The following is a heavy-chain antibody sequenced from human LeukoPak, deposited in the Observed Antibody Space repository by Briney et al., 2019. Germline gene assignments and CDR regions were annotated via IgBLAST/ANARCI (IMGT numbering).Heavy chain of an antibody. CDR2: IYYSGST. Sequence: GSLRLSCAASGFTFSSYSMNWVRQPPGKGLEWIGSIYYSGSTYYNPSLKSRVTISVDTSKNQFSLKLSSVTAADTAVYYCARQTAAAGHFDYWGQGTLVTVSS. CDR1: GFTFSSYSMN. V-gene: IGHV4-39*01. J-gene: IGHJ4*02. CDR3: ARQTAAAGHFDY. D-gene: IGHD6-13*01.